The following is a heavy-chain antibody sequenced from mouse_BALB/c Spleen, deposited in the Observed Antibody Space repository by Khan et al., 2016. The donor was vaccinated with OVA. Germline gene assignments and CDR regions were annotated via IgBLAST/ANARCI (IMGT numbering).Heavy chain of an antibody. Sequence: QVQLKESGPGLVAPSQSLSITCTVSGFSLTSYGVHWVRQPPGKGLEWLGVIWAGGSTNYNSAIMSRLSISKDNSKCHVSLKMNSLQTDDTAMYYCARLEDIWVQGTTLTVSS. J-gene: IGHJ2*01. D-gene: IGHD1-3*01. V-gene: IGHV2-9*02. CDR1: GFSLTSYG. CDR3: ARLEDI. CDR2: IWAGGST.